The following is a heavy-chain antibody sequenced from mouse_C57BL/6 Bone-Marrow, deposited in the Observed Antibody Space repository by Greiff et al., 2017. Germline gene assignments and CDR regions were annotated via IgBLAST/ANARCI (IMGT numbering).Heavy chain of an antibody. CDR2: IYPRSGNT. CDR3: ARRDPRPGSWFAY. Sequence: QVQLQQSGAELARPGASVKLSCKASGYTFTSYGISWVKQRTGQGLEWIGEIYPRSGNTYYNEKFKGKATLTADKSSSTAYMELRSLTSEDSAVYFCARRDPRPGSWFAYWGQGTLVTVSA. V-gene: IGHV1-81*01. CDR1: GYTFTSYG. J-gene: IGHJ3*01. D-gene: IGHD4-1*01.